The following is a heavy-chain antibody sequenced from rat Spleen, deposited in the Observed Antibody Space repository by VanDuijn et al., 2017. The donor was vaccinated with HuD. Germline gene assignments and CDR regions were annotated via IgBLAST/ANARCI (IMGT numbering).Heavy chain of an antibody. CDR1: GFTFSNYY. D-gene: IGHD1-11*01. J-gene: IGHJ2*01. Sequence: EVQLVESGGGLVQPGRSLKLSCAASGFTFSNYYMAWVRQAPTKGLEWVASISYDGTSTYYRDSVKGRFTVSRDNAKSTLYLQRDSLRSEDTATYYCTRDGGGYGYWGQGVMVTVSS. V-gene: IGHV5-29*01. CDR2: ISYDGTST. CDR3: TRDGGGYGY.